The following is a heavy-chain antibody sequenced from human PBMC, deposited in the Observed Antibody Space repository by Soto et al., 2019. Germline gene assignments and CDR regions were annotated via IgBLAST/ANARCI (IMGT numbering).Heavy chain of an antibody. V-gene: IGHV4-34*01. J-gene: IGHJ4*02. CDR1: GGSFSGYY. CDR2: INHSGST. Sequence: QVQLQQWGAGLLKPSETLSLTCAVYGGSFSGYYWSWIRQPPGKGLEWIGEINHSGSTNYNPSLKSRVTISVDTSKNQFSLKLSSVTAADTAVYYRARTSWGIAVADNFDYWGQGTLVTVSS. CDR3: ARTSWGIAVADNFDY. D-gene: IGHD6-19*01.